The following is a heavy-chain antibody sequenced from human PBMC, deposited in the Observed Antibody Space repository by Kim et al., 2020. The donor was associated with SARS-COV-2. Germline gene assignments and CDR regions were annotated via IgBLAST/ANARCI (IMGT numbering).Heavy chain of an antibody. D-gene: IGHD3-3*01. CDR3: ARVLRYPLRFLSAGYYYYGMDV. J-gene: IGHJ6*02. CDR1: GFTFSSYW. V-gene: IGHV3-7*03. CDR2: IKQDGSEK. Sequence: GGSLRLSCAASGFTFSSYWMSWVRQAPGKGLEWVANIKQDGSEKYYVDSVKGRFTISRDNANNSLYLQMNSLRAEDTAVYYCARVLRYPLRFLSAGYYYYGMDVWGQGTTVTVSS.